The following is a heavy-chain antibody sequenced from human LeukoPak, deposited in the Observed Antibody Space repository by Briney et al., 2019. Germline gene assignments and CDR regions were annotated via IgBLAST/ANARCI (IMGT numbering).Heavy chain of an antibody. V-gene: IGHV4-34*01. CDR2: INHSGST. Sequence: SETLSLTCAVYGGSFSGYYWSWIRQPPGKGLEWIGEINHSGSTNYNPSLKSRVTISVDTSKNQFSLKLSSVTAADTAVYYCARGSVAAAGTKFDYWGKGNLVTVSS. CDR3: ARGSVAAAGTKFDY. D-gene: IGHD6-13*01. J-gene: IGHJ4*02. CDR1: GGSFSGYY.